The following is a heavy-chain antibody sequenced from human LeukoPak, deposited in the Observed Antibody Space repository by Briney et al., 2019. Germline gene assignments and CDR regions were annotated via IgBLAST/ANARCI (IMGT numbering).Heavy chain of an antibody. Sequence: SETLSLTCTVSGGSVSSGSYYWSWIRQPPGKGLEWIGYIYYSESTNYNYSLKSRVTISADTSKNQFSLKLSSVTAADTAMYYCARDPGRWQQLGYFDYWGQGTLVTVSS. J-gene: IGHJ4*02. CDR2: IYYSEST. D-gene: IGHD5-24*01. V-gene: IGHV4-61*01. CDR3: ARDPGRWQQLGYFDY. CDR1: GGSVSSGSYY.